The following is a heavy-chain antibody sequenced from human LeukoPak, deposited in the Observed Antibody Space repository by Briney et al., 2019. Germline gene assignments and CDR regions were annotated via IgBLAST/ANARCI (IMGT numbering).Heavy chain of an antibody. V-gene: IGHV4-31*03. CDR1: GGSISSGGYY. CDR3: ASQNLLDTAMVFDY. CDR2: IYYSGST. D-gene: IGHD5-18*01. J-gene: IGHJ4*02. Sequence: TLSLTCTVSGGSISSGGYYWSWIRQHPGKGLEWIGYIYYSGSTYYNPSLKSRVTISVDTSKTQFSLKLSSVTAADTAVYYCASQNLLDTAMVFDYWGQGTLVTVSS.